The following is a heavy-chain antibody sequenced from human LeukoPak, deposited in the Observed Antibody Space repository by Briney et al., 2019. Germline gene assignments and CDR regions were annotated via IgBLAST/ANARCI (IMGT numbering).Heavy chain of an antibody. Sequence: GGSLRLSCAASGFTFSSYAMHWVRQAPGKGLEYVSAISSNGGSTYYANSVKGRFTISRDNSKNTLYLQMGSLRAEDMAVYYCARPSDYGDTDDYWGQGTLVTVSS. CDR1: GFTFSSYA. CDR3: ARPSDYGDTDDY. J-gene: IGHJ4*02. V-gene: IGHV3-64*01. D-gene: IGHD4-17*01. CDR2: ISSNGGST.